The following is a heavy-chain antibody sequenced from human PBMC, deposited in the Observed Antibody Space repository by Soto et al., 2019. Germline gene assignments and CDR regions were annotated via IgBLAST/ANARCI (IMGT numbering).Heavy chain of an antibody. CDR1: GFTFSTYW. Sequence: EVQLVESGGGLAQPGGSLRLSCAASGFTFSTYWMHWVRQAPGKGLVWVSRINYDGSSTDYADSVKGRFTISRDNAKNTLYLQMNTLTAEDTAVYYCTRGPRPTSVGTGAYWGQGTLVTVSS. D-gene: IGHD3-10*01. CDR2: INYDGSST. CDR3: TRGPRPTSVGTGAY. V-gene: IGHV3-74*01. J-gene: IGHJ4*02.